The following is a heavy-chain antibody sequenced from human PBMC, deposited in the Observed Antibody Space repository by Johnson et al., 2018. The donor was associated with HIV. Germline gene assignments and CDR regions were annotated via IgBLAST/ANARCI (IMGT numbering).Heavy chain of an antibody. V-gene: IGHV3-30-3*01. CDR2: ISYDGSNK. CDR3: AREKGMTTIRDAFDI. CDR1: GFTFSSYA. Sequence: VQLVESGGGLVQPGGSLRLSCAASGFTFSSYAMHWVRQAPGKGLEWVAVISYDGSNKYYADSVKGRFTISRDNSKNTLYLQMKSLRPEDTAVYFCAREKGMTTIRDAFDIWGQGTMVTVSS. D-gene: IGHD5-24*01. J-gene: IGHJ3*02.